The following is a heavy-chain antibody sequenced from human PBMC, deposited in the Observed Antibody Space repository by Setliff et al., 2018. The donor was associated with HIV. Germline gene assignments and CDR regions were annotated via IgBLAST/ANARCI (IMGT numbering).Heavy chain of an antibody. CDR1: GGSFSGYY. D-gene: IGHD1-26*01. CDR3: ARHGRLSGSYWGGGDY. Sequence: SETLSLTCAVYGGSFSGYYWSWIRQPPGKGLEWIGSIYYSGSTYYNPSLKSRVTISVDTSKNQFSLKLTSVTAADTAVYYCARHGRLSGSYWGGGDYWGQGTLVTVSS. CDR2: IYYSGST. V-gene: IGHV4-34*01. J-gene: IGHJ4*02.